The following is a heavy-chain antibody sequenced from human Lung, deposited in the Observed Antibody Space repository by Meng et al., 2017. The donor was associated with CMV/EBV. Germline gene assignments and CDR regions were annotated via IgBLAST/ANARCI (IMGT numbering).Heavy chain of an antibody. D-gene: IGHD6-19*01. CDR2: INPNDDT. CDR1: GYTITDDY. CDR3: ARSSGWSRFDY. V-gene: IGHV1-2*02. J-gene: IGHJ4*01. Sequence: QVQLVHAGAAIKKPGASVKVYCKASGYTITDDYIHWVRQAPGQGFQWMGWINPNDDTNYAQNFQGRVTMTRDMSINTIYMELSRLTSEDTAVYYCARSSGWSRFDYWGHGTLVTVSS.